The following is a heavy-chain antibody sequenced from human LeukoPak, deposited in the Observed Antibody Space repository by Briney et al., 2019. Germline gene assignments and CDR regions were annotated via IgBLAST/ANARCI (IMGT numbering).Heavy chain of an antibody. D-gene: IGHD5-12*01. V-gene: IGHV4-39*01. CDR3: RLQLNYDY. Sequence: SETLSLTCTVSGGSISGSSYYLGWIRQTPGKGLEWIGTIYYSGSTYYSPSLKSRVTISVDTSKSRFSLKLSSVTAADTAVYYCRLQLNYDYWSQGTLVTVSS. CDR2: IYYSGST. CDR1: GGSISGSSYY. J-gene: IGHJ4*02.